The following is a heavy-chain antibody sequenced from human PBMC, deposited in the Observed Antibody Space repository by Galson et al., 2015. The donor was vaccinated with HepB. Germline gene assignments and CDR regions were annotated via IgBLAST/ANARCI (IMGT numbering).Heavy chain of an antibody. D-gene: IGHD5-12*01. V-gene: IGHV4-38-2*02. Sequence: ETLSLTCTVSGYSISSSYYWGWIRQPPGKGLEWIGHIYRSGSTSYSPSLQSRVTISVDTSKNQFSLNLTSVTAADTAVYYCARDGPTMLLDMWGQGTMVTVSS. CDR2: IYRSGST. J-gene: IGHJ3*02. CDR1: GYSISSSYY. CDR3: ARDGPTMLLDM.